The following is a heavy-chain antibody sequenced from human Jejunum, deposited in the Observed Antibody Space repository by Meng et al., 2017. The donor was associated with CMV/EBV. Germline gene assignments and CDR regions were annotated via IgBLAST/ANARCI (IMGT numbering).Heavy chain of an antibody. Sequence: QVTLQQRGSGLLKPSETLSLTCTVYGESFSGYYWTLIRQPPGKGLEWIGEINHSGSTNYNPSLKSRVTILVDTSKRQFSLRLSFVTAADTAVYYCARVGGAQHGDFDFWGQGTLVTVSS. CDR3: ARVGGAQHGDFDF. CDR1: GESFSGYY. V-gene: IGHV4-34*01. J-gene: IGHJ4*02. D-gene: IGHD4-17*01. CDR2: INHSGST.